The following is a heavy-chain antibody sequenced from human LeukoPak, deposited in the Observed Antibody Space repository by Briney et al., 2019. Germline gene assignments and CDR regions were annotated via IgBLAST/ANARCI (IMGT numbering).Heavy chain of an antibody. V-gene: IGHV1-24*01. CDR1: GYTLTELS. D-gene: IGHD3-10*01. CDR3: ATDLRQYYGSGSYSSSAYYYYGMDV. J-gene: IGHJ6*02. CDR2: FDPEDGET. Sequence: APVKVSCKVSGYTLTELSMHWVRQAPGKGLEWMGGFDPEDGETIYAQKFQGRVTMTEDTSTDTAYMELSSLRSEDTAVYYCATDLRQYYGSGSYSSSAYYYYGMDVWGQGTTVTVSS.